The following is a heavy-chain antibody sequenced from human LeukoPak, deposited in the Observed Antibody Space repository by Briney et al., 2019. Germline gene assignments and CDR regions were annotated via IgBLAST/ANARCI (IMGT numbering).Heavy chain of an antibody. D-gene: IGHD2-2*01. V-gene: IGHV3-74*01. CDR1: GFTFSTHT. Sequence: PGGSLRLSCAGAGFTFSTHTINWVRQAPGKGLVWVSHINSDGSWTSYADSVKGRFTISKDNAKNTVYLQMNNLRAEDTAVYYCVSFYETYWGRGTLVTVSS. CDR2: INSDGSWT. CDR3: VSFYETY. J-gene: IGHJ4*02.